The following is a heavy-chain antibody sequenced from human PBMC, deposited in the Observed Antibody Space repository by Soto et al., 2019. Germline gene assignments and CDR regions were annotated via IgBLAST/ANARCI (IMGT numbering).Heavy chain of an antibody. CDR1: GFTFSSYG. Sequence: QVQLVESGGGVVQPGRSLRLSCAASGFTFSSYGMHWVRQAPGKGLEWVAVISYDGSNKYYADSVKGRFTISRDNSKNTLYLQMNSLRAEDMAVYYCAGEYSSSSEDYYYYGMDVWGQGTTVTVSS. D-gene: IGHD6-6*01. J-gene: IGHJ6*02. CDR2: ISYDGSNK. V-gene: IGHV3-30*03. CDR3: AGEYSSSSEDYYYYGMDV.